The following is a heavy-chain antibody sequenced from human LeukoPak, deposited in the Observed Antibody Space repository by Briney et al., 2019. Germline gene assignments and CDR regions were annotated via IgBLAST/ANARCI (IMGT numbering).Heavy chain of an antibody. D-gene: IGHD6-19*01. CDR3: ARGEGSGWFPFDY. J-gene: IGHJ4*02. V-gene: IGHV3-64*01. Sequence: GRSLRLSCAASGFTFSGYTMHWVRQSPGKGLEYLSAISSNGASTYYANSVKGRFTISRDNSKNTLYLQMGSLRAEDMAVYYCARGEGSGWFPFDYWGQGTLVTVSS. CDR2: ISSNGAST. CDR1: GFTFSGYT.